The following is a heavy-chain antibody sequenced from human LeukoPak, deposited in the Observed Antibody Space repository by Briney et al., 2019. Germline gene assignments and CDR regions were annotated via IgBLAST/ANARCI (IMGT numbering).Heavy chain of an antibody. CDR1: GGSISSSSYY. CDR2: INHSGST. CDR3: ARGRNCGGDCFTFDY. Sequence: SETLSLTCTVSGGSISSSSYYWGWIRQPPGKGLEWIGEINHSGSTNYNPSLKSRVTISVDTSKNQFSLKLSSVTAADTAVYYCARGRNCGGDCFTFDYWGQGTLVTVSS. J-gene: IGHJ4*02. D-gene: IGHD2-21*02. V-gene: IGHV4-39*07.